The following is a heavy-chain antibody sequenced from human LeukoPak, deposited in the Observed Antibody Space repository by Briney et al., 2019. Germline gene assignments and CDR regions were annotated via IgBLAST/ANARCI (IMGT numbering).Heavy chain of an antibody. CDR3: ARAAEWFGELHRMDV. J-gene: IGHJ6*03. CDR1: GFTFSDYA. Sequence: GGSLRLSCAASGFTFSDYAMDWVRQAPGKGLEWVAVISYDGSNKYYADSVKGRFTISRDKSKNTVYLQMNSLRAEDTAVYYCARAAEWFGELHRMDVWGKGTTVTVSS. CDR2: ISYDGSNK. D-gene: IGHD3-10*01. V-gene: IGHV3-30*04.